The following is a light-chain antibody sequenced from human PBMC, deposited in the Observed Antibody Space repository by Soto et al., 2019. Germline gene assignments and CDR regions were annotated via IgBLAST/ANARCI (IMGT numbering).Light chain of an antibody. CDR1: TSNIGSNH. J-gene: IGLJ2*01. CDR3: AAWEDSLSAVV. Sequence: QSVLTQPPSASGAPGQRVTISCSGSTSNIGSNHVSWYHQLPGTAPKLVVYGNNQRPSGVPDRFSGSKSGTSASLAISGLRPEDEADYFCAAWEDSLSAVVFGGGTKLTVL. CDR2: GNN. V-gene: IGLV1-47*01.